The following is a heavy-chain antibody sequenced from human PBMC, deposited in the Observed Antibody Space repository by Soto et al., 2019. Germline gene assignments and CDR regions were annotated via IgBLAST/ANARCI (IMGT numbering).Heavy chain of an antibody. Sequence: GGSLRLSCAASGFTFSSYAMSWVRQAPGKGLEWVSAISGSGGSTYYADSVKGRFTISRDNSKNTLYLQMNSLRAEDTAVYYCAKGDSSGYYLAYYCYGMDVWGQGTTVTVSS. CDR2: ISGSGGST. CDR1: GFTFSSYA. D-gene: IGHD3-22*01. V-gene: IGHV3-23*01. CDR3: AKGDSSGYYLAYYCYGMDV. J-gene: IGHJ6*02.